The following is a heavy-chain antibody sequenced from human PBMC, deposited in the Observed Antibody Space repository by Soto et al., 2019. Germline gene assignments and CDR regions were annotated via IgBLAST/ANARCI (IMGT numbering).Heavy chain of an antibody. V-gene: IGHV3-23*01. CDR3: AKEGGTSFDI. Sequence: GASVKVSCAASGFTLSNYVMNWVRQAPGRGLEWVSRISVSGGSSYYADSVKDRFAISRDNSKNTLDLQMNSLRAEDTAVYYCAKEGGTSFDIWGQGTMVTVSS. CDR1: GFTLSNYV. J-gene: IGHJ3*02. CDR2: ISVSGGSS. D-gene: IGHD3-16*01.